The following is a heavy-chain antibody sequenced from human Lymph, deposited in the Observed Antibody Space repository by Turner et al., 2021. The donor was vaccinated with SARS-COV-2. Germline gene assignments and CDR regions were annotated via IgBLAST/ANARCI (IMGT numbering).Heavy chain of an antibody. J-gene: IGHJ4*02. D-gene: IGHD3-3*01. CDR3: ARREWGGSLGHIDY. CDR2: LYPGDSDT. CDR1: GYSFTTYW. Sequence: EVQLVQSGAEVKKPGESLKIACRPSGYSFTTYWIGWVRQMPGKGLEWMGFLYPGDSDTRYSPSVQGQVTISADKSISTAYLQCRSLKASDTAMYYCARREWGGSLGHIDYWGQGTLVTVSS. V-gene: IGHV5-51*01.